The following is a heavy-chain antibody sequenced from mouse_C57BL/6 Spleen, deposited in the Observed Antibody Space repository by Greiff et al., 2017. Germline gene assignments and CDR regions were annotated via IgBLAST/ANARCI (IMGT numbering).Heavy chain of an antibody. J-gene: IGHJ3*01. V-gene: IGHV1-18*01. Sequence: EVQLQQSGPELVKPGASVKIPCKASGYTFTDYNMDWVQQSPGKSLEWIGDINPNNGGTIYNQKFKGKATLTVDKSSSTAYMELRSLTSEDTAVYYCERRHSNYVGFAYWGQGTLVTVSA. CDR3: ERRHSNYVGFAY. CDR2: INPNNGGT. CDR1: GYTFTDYN. D-gene: IGHD2-5*01.